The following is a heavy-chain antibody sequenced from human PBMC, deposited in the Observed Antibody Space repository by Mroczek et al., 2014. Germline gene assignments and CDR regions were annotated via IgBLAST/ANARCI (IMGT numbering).Heavy chain of an antibody. CDR1: GGSISSSSYY. Sequence: QVQLQQWGPGLVKPSETLSLTCTVSGGSISSSSYYWGWIRQPPGKGLEWIGSIYYSGSTYYNPSLKSRVTISVDTSKNQFSLKLSSVTAADTAVYYCARGVAGSGWYTHRKDAFDIWGQGTMVTVSS. J-gene: IGHJ3*02. CDR3: ARGVAGSGWYTHRKDAFDI. V-gene: IGHV4-39*01. CDR2: IYYSGST. D-gene: IGHD6-19*01.